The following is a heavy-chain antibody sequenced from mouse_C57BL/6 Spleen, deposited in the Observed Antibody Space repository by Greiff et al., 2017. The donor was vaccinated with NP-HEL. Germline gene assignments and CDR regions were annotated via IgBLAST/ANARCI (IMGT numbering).Heavy chain of an antibody. Sequence: QVTLKVSGAELVKPGASVKLSCKASGYTFTEYTIHWVKQRSGQGLEWIGWFYPGSGSIKYNEKFKDKATLTADKSSSTVYMELSRLTSEDSAVYFCARHEEGLRRTVYAMDYWGQGTSVTVSS. J-gene: IGHJ4*01. CDR1: GYTFTEYT. D-gene: IGHD2-4*01. CDR2: FYPGSGSI. CDR3: ARHEEGLRRTVYAMDY. V-gene: IGHV1-62-2*01.